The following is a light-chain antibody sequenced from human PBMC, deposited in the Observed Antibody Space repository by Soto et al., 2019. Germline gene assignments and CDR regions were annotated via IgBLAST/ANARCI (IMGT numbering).Light chain of an antibody. CDR2: KTS. V-gene: IGKV1-5*03. CDR3: QQYKSFSLT. CDR1: QSIDSW. J-gene: IGKJ4*01. Sequence: DIRMTQSPSTLSASVGDRVTITCRASQSIDSWLAWYQQKPGKAPNLLIYKTSNLESGVPSRFSGSGSGTEFSLTISSLQPDDFATYYCQQYKSFSLTFGGGTRVEVK.